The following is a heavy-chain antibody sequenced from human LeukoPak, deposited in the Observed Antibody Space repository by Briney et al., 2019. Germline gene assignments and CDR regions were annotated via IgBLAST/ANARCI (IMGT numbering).Heavy chain of an antibody. CDR1: GGTFSSYA. Sequence: SVKVSCKASGGTFSSYAISWVRQAPGQGLEWMGGIIPIFGTANYAQKFQGRVTITADESTSTAYMELSSLRSEDTAVYYCARSPPAFYCSSTSCRAMDVWGKGTTVTVSS. CDR2: IIPIFGTA. CDR3: ARSPPAFYCSSTSCRAMDV. V-gene: IGHV1-69*01. J-gene: IGHJ6*03. D-gene: IGHD2-2*01.